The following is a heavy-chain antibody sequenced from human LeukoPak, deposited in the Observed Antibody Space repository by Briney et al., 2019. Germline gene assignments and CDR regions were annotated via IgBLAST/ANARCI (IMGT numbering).Heavy chain of an antibody. D-gene: IGHD3-10*01. V-gene: IGHV4-59*01. CDR1: GDSISSYY. CDR3: ARSPDVLLWFGESHDVFDI. J-gene: IGHJ3*02. CDR2: IYNSGST. Sequence: SETLSLTCSVSGDSISSYYGNWIRQPPGKGLVWIGYIYNSGSTDYNPSLKSRVTISLDTSKNQFSLKLSSVTAADTAVYYCARSPDVLLWFGESHDVFDIWGQGTMVTVSS.